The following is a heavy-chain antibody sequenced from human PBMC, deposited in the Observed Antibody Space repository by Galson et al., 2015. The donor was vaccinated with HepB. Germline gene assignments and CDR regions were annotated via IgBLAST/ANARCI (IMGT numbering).Heavy chain of an antibody. CDR2: IYYSGST. V-gene: IGHV4-59*01. Sequence: TLSLTCTVSGGSISSYYWSWIRQPPGKGLEWIGYIYYSGSTNYNPSLKSRVTISVDTSKNQFSLKLSSVTAADTAVYYCARGIEVVPAANFYYYYYMDVWGKGTTVTVSS. D-gene: IGHD2-2*01. J-gene: IGHJ6*03. CDR3: ARGIEVVPAANFYYYYYMDV. CDR1: GGSISSYY.